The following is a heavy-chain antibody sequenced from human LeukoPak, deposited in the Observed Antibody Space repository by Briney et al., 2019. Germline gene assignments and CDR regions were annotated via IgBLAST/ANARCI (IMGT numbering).Heavy chain of an antibody. CDR2: ISYDGSNK. CDR3: QAWNYVRPGVW. J-gene: IGHJ4*02. Sequence: TGGSLRLSCAASGFTFSSYAMHCVRQAPGKGLEWVAVISYDGSNKYYADSVKGRFTISRDDAKNSLYLQMNSLRAEDTALYYCQAWNYVRPGVWWGQGTLVTVSS. CDR1: GFTFSSYA. D-gene: IGHD1-7*01. V-gene: IGHV3-30-3*01.